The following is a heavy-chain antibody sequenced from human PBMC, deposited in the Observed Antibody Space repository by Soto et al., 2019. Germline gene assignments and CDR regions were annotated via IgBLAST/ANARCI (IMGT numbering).Heavy chain of an antibody. Sequence: QVQLVQSGAEVKKPGSSVKVSCKASGGTFSSYAISWVRQAPGQGLEWVGGIIPIFGTANYAQKFQGRVRITADETRSTAYMEMSSLRSEATAVYCCARGWGEGYYFDYWGQGTLVTVSS. CDR1: GGTFSSYA. V-gene: IGHV1-69*12. D-gene: IGHD3-16*01. J-gene: IGHJ4*02. CDR2: IIPIFGTA. CDR3: ARGWGEGYYFDY.